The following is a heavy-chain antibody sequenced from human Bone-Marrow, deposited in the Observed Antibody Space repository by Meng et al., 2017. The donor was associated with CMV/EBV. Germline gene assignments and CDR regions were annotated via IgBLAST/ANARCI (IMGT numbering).Heavy chain of an antibody. V-gene: IGHV4-38-2*02. CDR3: ARGRRGSIVVVPSAIGHDWFDP. J-gene: IGHJ5*02. Sequence: SETLSLTCTVSGYSISSGYYWGWIRQPPGKELEWIGSIYHSGNTYYNPSLKSRVTILVDTSKNQFSLKLSSVTAADTAVYYCARGRRGSIVVVPSAIGHDWFDPWGQGTLVTVSS. CDR1: GYSISSGYY. CDR2: IYHSGNT. D-gene: IGHD2-2*02.